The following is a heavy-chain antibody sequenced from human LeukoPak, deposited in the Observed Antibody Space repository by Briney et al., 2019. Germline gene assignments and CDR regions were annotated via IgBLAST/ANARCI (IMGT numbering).Heavy chain of an antibody. CDR3: AKGKYCSGGSCSSGWYFDL. J-gene: IGHJ2*01. V-gene: IGHV3-33*06. CDR2: IWYDGSNK. D-gene: IGHD2-15*01. Sequence: PGGSLRLSCAASGFTFSRYGMHWVRHAPGKGLEWVAVIWYDGSNKYYADSVKGRFTISRDNSKNTLYLQMNSLRAEDTAVYYCAKGKYCSGGSCSSGWYFDLWGRGTLVTVSS. CDR1: GFTFSRYG.